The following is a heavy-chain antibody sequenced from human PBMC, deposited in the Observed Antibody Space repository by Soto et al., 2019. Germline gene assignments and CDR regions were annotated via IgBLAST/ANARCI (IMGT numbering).Heavy chain of an antibody. J-gene: IGHJ3*01. CDR1: GGSISSYY. D-gene: IGHD6-19*01. Sequence: QVQLQESGPGLVKPSETLSLTCTVSGGSISSYYWSWIRQPPGKGLEWIGYIYYSGSTNYNPSLKSRVTISVDTSKNQFSLKLSSVTAADTAVYYCARSGGYGSGWALWVQGTMVTVSS. CDR3: ARSGGYGSGWAL. V-gene: IGHV4-59*08. CDR2: IYYSGST.